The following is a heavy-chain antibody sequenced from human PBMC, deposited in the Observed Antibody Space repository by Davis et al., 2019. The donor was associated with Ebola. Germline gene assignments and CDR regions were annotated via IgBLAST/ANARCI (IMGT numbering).Heavy chain of an antibody. J-gene: IGHJ4*02. D-gene: IGHD2-15*01. CDR2: ISSSSGTI. CDR1: GFNFTTYS. CDR3: VRDLVAMRGYCSGNSCYDGGDF. V-gene: IGHV3-48*02. Sequence: PGGSLRLSCAASGFNFTTYSMSWVRQAPGKGLEWVSYISSSSGTIYYADSVKGRFTISRDNAKSSLFLQMSSLRDEDTARYYCVRDLVAMRGYCSGNSCYDGGDFWGQGTLVAVSS.